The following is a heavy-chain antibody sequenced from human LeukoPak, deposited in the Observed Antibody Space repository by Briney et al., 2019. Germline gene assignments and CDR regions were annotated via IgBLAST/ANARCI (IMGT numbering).Heavy chain of an antibody. Sequence: RSLRLSCTASGFTFTTYWMHWGRHAPGKGLVWVSRINTDGSSTTYADSVKGRFTISRDNAKNTLYLQMNSLRAEDTAVYYCTRDYSSCPDYWGQGTLVTVSS. CDR2: INTDGSST. D-gene: IGHD6-13*01. J-gene: IGHJ4*02. CDR3: TRDYSSCPDY. V-gene: IGHV3-74*01. CDR1: GFTFTTYW.